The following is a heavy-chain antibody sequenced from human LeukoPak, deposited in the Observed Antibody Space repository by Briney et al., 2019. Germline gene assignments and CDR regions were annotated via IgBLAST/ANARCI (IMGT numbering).Heavy chain of an antibody. V-gene: IGHV4-34*01. CDR1: GGSFSGYY. Sequence: ASETLSLTCAVYGGSFSGYYWSWIRQPPGKGLEWIGEINHSGSTNYNPSLKSRVTISVDTSKNQFSLKLSSVTAADTAVYYCARRPSRKISGCDYWGQGTLVTVSS. J-gene: IGHJ4*02. CDR3: ARRPSRKISGCDY. CDR2: INHSGST. D-gene: IGHD6-19*01.